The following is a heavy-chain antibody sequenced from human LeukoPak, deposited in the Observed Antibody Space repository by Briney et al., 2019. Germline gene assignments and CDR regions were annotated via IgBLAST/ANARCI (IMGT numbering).Heavy chain of an antibody. J-gene: IGHJ4*02. V-gene: IGHV4-31*03. CDR3: AREGYYYDSSGYYNGGAFDY. Sequence: PSETLSLTCTVSGASISSSSYYWVWIRQHPGKGLEWIGYIYYSGSTYYNPSLKSRVTISVDTSKNQFSLKLSSVTAADTAVYYCAREGYYYDSSGYYNGGAFDYWGQGTLVTVSS. CDR2: IYYSGST. D-gene: IGHD3-22*01. CDR1: GASISSSSYY.